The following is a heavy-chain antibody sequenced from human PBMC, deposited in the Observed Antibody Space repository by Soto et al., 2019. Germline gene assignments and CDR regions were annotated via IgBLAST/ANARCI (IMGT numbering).Heavy chain of an antibody. V-gene: IGHV1-69*12. D-gene: IGHD1-1*01. CDR1: GGTFSTSA. CDR2: IMPVFATP. J-gene: IGHJ6*02. Sequence: QVQLVQSGAEVKKPGSSVKVSCKASGGTFSTSAISWVRQAPGQGLEWVGGIMPVFATPDYAQNLQGRVTFHAGESTTTAYLELTSLRADDTAVYYFARDKDRLQLGGNYYSILDVWGQGTAITVSS. CDR3: ARDKDRLQLGGNYYSILDV.